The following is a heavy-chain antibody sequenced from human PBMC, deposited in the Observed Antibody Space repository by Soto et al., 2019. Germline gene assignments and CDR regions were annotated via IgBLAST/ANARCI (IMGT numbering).Heavy chain of an antibody. CDR2: ISYDGSNK. D-gene: IGHD4-17*01. CDR1: GFTFSSYG. J-gene: IGHJ6*03. CDR3: AKVSTVGYYYYYYYIDV. Sequence: QVQLVESGGGVVQPGRSLRLSCAASGFTFSSYGMHWVRQAPGKGLEWVAVISYDGSNKYYADSVKGQFTISRDNSKNTLYLQMNSLRAEDTAVYYCAKVSTVGYYYYYYYIDVWGKGTTVTVSS. V-gene: IGHV3-30*18.